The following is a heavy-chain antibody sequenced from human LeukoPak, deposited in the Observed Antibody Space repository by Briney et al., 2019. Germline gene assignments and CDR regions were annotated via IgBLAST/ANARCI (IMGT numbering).Heavy chain of an antibody. CDR3: ARGLGGPYYYGMDV. V-gene: IGHV1-69*04. Sequence: ASVKVSCKASGGTFSSYAISWVRQAPGQGVEWMGRIIPILGIANYAQKFQGRVTITADKSTSTAYMELSRLRSEDTAVYYCARGLGGPYYYGMDVWGQGTTVTVSS. CDR2: IIPILGIA. CDR1: GGTFSSYA. D-gene: IGHD2-15*01. J-gene: IGHJ6*02.